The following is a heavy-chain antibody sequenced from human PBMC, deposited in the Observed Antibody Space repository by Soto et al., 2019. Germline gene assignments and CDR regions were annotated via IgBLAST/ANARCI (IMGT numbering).Heavy chain of an antibody. CDR2: VDGSGFTS. V-gene: IGHV3-23*01. Sequence: EVQLLESGGGLVQPGGSLRLSCTASVLTFNSYAMTWVRQAPGRGLEWVSGVDGSGFTSYHADSWKGRFTISRDNSKNTLYPQMNSLSAEDTAVYYCAKALGLYCGGDCFDAFDVWGQGAMVSVSS. CDR3: AKALGLYCGGDCFDAFDV. D-gene: IGHD2-21*02. CDR1: VLTFNSYA. J-gene: IGHJ3*01.